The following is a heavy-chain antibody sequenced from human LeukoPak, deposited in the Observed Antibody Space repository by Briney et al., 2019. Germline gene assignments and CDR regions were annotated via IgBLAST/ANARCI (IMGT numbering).Heavy chain of an antibody. J-gene: IGHJ4*02. CDR3: ATVGYSYGWGEFDY. CDR1: GYTLTELS. CDR2: FDPEDGET. Sequence: ASVKVSCKVSGYTLTELSMHWVRQAPGKGLEWMGGFDPEDGETIYAQKFQGRVTMTEDTSTDTAYMEPSSLRSEDTAVYYCATVGYSYGWGEFDYWGQGTLVTVSS. V-gene: IGHV1-24*01. D-gene: IGHD5-18*01.